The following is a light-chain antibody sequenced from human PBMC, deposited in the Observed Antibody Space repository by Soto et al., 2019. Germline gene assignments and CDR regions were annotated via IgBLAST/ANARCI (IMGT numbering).Light chain of an antibody. CDR1: QSVSSCY. Sequence: EIVLTQSPGTLSLSPGERATLSCRASQSVSSCYLAWYQQKPGQAPRLLIYGASSRATGTPDRFSGSGSGTDFTLTISRLEPEDFAVYYCQQYGSSPHTFGQGTKLEIK. CDR3: QQYGSSPHT. J-gene: IGKJ2*01. CDR2: GAS. V-gene: IGKV3-20*01.